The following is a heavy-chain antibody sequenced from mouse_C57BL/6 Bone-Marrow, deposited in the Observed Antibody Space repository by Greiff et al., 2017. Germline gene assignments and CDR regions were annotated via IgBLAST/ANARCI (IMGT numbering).Heavy chain of an antibody. J-gene: IGHJ3*01. V-gene: IGHV1-50*01. CDR2: IDPSDSYT. CDR1: GYTFTSYW. CDR3: ARGAWFAY. Sequence: QVQLQQPGAELVNPGASVKLSCKVSGYTFTSYWMQWVKPRPGQGLEWIGEIDPSDSYTNYNQKFKGKATLTVDTSSSTAYMQLSSLTSEDSAVYYCARGAWFAYWGQGTLVTVSA.